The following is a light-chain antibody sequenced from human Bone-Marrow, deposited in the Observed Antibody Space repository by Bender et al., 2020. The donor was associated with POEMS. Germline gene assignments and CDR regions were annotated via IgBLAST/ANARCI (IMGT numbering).Light chain of an antibody. J-gene: IGLJ3*02. CDR1: SSDVGGYNS. Sequence: QSALTQPRSVSGSPGQSVTISCTGTSSDVGGYNSVSWYQQHPGKVPKLIIYEVSQRPSGVPDRFSGSKSGNTASLTVSGLQAEDEADYYCCSYASRTSSWVFGGGTRLTVL. V-gene: IGLV2-11*01. CDR3: CSYASRTSSWV. CDR2: EVS.